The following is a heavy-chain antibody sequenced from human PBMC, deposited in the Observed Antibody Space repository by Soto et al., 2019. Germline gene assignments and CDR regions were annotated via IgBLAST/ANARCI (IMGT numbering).Heavy chain of an antibody. CDR2: IYYSGST. CDR1: GGSISSSSYY. CDR3: ASNGQYYFDY. V-gene: IGHV4-39*01. J-gene: IGHJ4*02. Sequence: SETLSLTCTVSGGSISSSSYYWGWIRQPPGKGLEWIGSIYYSGSTYYNPSLKSRVTISVDTSKNQFSLKLSSVTAADTAVYYCASNGQYYFDYWGQGTLVTVSS.